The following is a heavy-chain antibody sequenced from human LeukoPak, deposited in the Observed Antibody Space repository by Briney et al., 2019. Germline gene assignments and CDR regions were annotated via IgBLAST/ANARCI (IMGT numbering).Heavy chain of an antibody. Sequence: GASVKVSCKASGYTFTGYYMHWVRQAPGQGLEWMGWINPNSGGTNYPQKFQGRVTTTRDTSNSTAYMELSRLRSDDTAVYYCARAMGLGYCSSTSCYKGDFDYWGQGTLVTVSS. CDR1: GYTFTGYY. CDR3: ARAMGLGYCSSTSCYKGDFDY. CDR2: INPNSGGT. D-gene: IGHD2-2*02. J-gene: IGHJ4*02. V-gene: IGHV1-2*02.